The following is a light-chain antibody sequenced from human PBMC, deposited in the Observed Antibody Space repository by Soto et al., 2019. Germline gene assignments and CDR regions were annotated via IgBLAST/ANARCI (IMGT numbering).Light chain of an antibody. CDR3: QQYNNFSPWP. CDR1: ESISIW. CDR2: KAS. J-gene: IGKJ1*01. V-gene: IGKV1-5*03. Sequence: DIQMTQSPSTLSASVGDTVTITCRASESISIWLAWYQQKPGKAPNLLINKASSLQSEVPSRFSGSGSGTEFTLTISSLQPDDFATYYCQQYNNFSPWPFGQGTKVDIK.